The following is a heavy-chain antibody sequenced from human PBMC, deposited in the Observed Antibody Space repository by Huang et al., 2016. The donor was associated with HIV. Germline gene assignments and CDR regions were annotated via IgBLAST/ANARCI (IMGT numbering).Heavy chain of an antibody. D-gene: IGHD3-3*01. V-gene: IGHV3-74*02. CDR3: VRAKEKGYDFWSGYRY. CDR2: IESDGSST. CDR1: GFIFSDYW. J-gene: IGHJ4*01. Sequence: EVELAESGGGSVRPGQSRRLSCVGSGFIFSDYWMHWVRQIPGKGRMWVARIESDGSSTSYADSVKGRFTIYRDNAKNTVYLQMSSLRVDDTAVYYCVRAKEKGYDFWSGYRYWGQGVQVTVSS.